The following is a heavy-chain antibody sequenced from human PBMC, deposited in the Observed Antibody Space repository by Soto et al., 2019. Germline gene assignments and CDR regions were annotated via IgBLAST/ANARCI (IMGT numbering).Heavy chain of an antibody. Sequence: SETLSLTCAVSGDSISGSQWWSWVRLPPGKGLEWIGEISHTGTTNYNPSLKSRVTMSVDKPKNQFSLNLTSVTAADTAVYYCARVMSSRDEYFDYWGQGTVVTVS. CDR2: ISHTGTT. CDR3: ARVMSSRDEYFDY. D-gene: IGHD2-2*01. J-gene: IGHJ4*02. V-gene: IGHV4-4*02. CDR1: GDSISGSQW.